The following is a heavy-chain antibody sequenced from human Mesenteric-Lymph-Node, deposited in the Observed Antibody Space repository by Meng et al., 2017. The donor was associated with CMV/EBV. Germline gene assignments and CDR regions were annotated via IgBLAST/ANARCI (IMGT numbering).Heavy chain of an antibody. J-gene: IGHJ5*02. Sequence: GESLKISCAASGLICSRDAMSWVRQAPGKGLVWVSRINSDGSSTNYADSVKGRFTISRDNAKNTLYLQMSSLRAEDTAVYYCAHCSSTSCYSTWGQGTLVTVSS. V-gene: IGHV3-74*01. D-gene: IGHD2-2*02. CDR2: INSDGSST. CDR3: AHCSSTSCYST. CDR1: GLICSRDA.